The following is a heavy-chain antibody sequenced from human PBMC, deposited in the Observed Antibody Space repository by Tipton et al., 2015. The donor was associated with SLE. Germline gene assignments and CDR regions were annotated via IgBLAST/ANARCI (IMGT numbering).Heavy chain of an antibody. D-gene: IGHD3-22*01. J-gene: IGHJ6*02. CDR1: GFTVSSNY. Sequence: SLRLSCAASGFTVSSNYMSWVRQAPGKGLEWVSFIYIGGSTHYADSVKGRVTISRDISKNTLYLQMNSLRAEDTAVYYCGRESIYDSSFLGPTDYYGMDVRGQGTTVTVSS. CDR2: IYIGGST. V-gene: IGHV3-53*01. CDR3: GRESIYDSSFLGPTDYYGMDV.